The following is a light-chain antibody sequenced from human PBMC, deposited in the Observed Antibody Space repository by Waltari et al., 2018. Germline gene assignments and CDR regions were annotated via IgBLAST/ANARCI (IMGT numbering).Light chain of an antibody. Sequence: DIQMTQSPSSLSASVGDRVTITCRASQSISSYLNWYQQKPGKAPNLLIYAASSLQSGVPSRCSGSGSGTDFTLTISSLQPEDVATYYCQQSYSTPLTFGGGTKVEIK. CDR2: AAS. CDR1: QSISSY. CDR3: QQSYSTPLT. J-gene: IGKJ4*01. V-gene: IGKV1-39*01.